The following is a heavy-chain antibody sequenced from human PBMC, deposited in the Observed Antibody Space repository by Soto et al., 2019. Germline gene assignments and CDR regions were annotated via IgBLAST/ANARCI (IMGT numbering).Heavy chain of an antibody. D-gene: IGHD2-21*01. V-gene: IGHV4-59*01. CDR2: IYYKGTT. CDR1: GGSIRNNC. Sequence: SETLSLTCTVSGGSIRNNCWSCIRQPPGKGLEWIVYIYYKGTTNYNPSLKSRVTISMATSKRQFSLKLTSVTAADTAVYYCAGDVDDTTGKYCYPMAVWAQGTSVTVSS. J-gene: IGHJ6*01. CDR3: AGDVDDTTGKYCYPMAV.